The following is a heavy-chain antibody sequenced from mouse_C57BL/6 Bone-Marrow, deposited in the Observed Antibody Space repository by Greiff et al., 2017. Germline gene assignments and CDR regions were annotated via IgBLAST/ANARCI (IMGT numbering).Heavy chain of an antibody. CDR2: INPGSGGT. CDR1: GYAFTNYL. J-gene: IGHJ2*01. CDR3: ARFDY. Sequence: QVQLQQSGAELVRPGTSVKVSCKASGYAFTNYLLEWVKQRPGQGLEWIGVINPGSGGTNYNERLKGKATLTADKASSTAYMQLSSLTSEDSAVYFCARFDYWGQGTTLTVSS. V-gene: IGHV1-54*01.